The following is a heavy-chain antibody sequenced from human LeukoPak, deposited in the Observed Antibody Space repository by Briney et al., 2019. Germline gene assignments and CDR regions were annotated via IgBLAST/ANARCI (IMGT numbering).Heavy chain of an antibody. CDR2: IYYSGST. J-gene: IGHJ5*02. CDR1: GGSISSYY. D-gene: IGHD1-26*01. CDR3: ARTLREGWFDP. V-gene: IGHV4-59*01. Sequence: SETLSLTCTVSGGSISSYYWSWIRQPPGKGLEWIGYIYYSGSTNYNPSLTSRVTISVDTSKNQFSPKLSSMTAADTAVYYCARTLREGWFDPWGQGTLVTVSS.